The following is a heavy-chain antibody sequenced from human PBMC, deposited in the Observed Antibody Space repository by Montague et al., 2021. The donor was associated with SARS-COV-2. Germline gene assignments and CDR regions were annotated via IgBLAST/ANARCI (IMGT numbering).Heavy chain of an antibody. CDR2: ISHNGST. Sequence: SETLSLTCAVYGGSFSGYYWSWIRQPPGKGLEWIGEISHNGSTNYNPSLKSRVTISIDTSKNQFSLKLSSVTAADTAVYYCARFAYRPLSIASYYGMDVWGQGTTVTVSS. V-gene: IGHV4-34*01. J-gene: IGHJ6*02. CDR3: ARFAYRPLSIASYYGMDV. CDR1: GGSFSGYY. D-gene: IGHD2-2*01.